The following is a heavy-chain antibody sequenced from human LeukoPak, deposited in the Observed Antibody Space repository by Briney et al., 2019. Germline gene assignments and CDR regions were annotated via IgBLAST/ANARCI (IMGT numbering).Heavy chain of an antibody. D-gene: IGHD2-15*01. CDR2: INPTGGGT. CDR1: GYTFTRYY. CDR3: ARDRGGGGTK. J-gene: IGHJ4*02. V-gene: IGHV1-46*01. Sequence: ASVKVSCKASGYTFTRYYMHWVRQAPGQGLEWMGIINPTGGGTTYAQKFQGRATMTRDTSTSTVYMEMSSLRSEDTAVYYCARDRGGGGTKWGQGTLVTVSS.